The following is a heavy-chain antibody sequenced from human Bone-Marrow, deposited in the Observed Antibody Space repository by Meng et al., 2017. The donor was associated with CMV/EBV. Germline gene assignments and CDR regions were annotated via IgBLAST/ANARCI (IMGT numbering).Heavy chain of an antibody. CDR1: GGSISSSSYY. Sequence: SETLSLTCTVSGGSISSSSYYWGWIRQPPGKGLEWIGSIYYSGSTYYNPSLKSRVTISVDTSKNQFSLKLSSVTAADTAVYYCARMWELQGAFDYWGQGNLVNVSS. J-gene: IGHJ4*02. D-gene: IGHD1-26*01. V-gene: IGHV4-39*01. CDR2: IYYSGST. CDR3: ARMWELQGAFDY.